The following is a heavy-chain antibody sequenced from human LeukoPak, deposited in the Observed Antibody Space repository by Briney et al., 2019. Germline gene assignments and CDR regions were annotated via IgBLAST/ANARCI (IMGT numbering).Heavy chain of an antibody. CDR2: ITWNGDIT. J-gene: IGHJ6*01. D-gene: IGHD2/OR15-2a*01. CDR1: GFPFEDFA. CDR3: AKDRGADILMGDYHSGMDV. V-gene: IGHV3-9*01. Sequence: GRSLRLSCAASGFPFEDFAMHWVRQAPGKGLEWLTGITWNGDITVSADSVKGRFTISRDNAKNSLFLQMNSLRAEDTALYYCAKDRGADILMGDYHSGMDVWGEGTTVTVSS.